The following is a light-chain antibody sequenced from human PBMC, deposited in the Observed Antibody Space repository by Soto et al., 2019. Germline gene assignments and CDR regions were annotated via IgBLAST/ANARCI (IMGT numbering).Light chain of an antibody. V-gene: IGKV1-5*03. CDR1: QSLSDW. CDR2: RAS. Sequence: DIQLTQSPSTLSASVGDRVTITCRASQSLSDWLAWYQQIPGTAPKLLIYRASILEDGVPSRFSGSGSGTEFTLTISSLQPDDFATYYCQQYDTYPLTFGGGTKVVIK. CDR3: QQYDTYPLT. J-gene: IGKJ4*01.